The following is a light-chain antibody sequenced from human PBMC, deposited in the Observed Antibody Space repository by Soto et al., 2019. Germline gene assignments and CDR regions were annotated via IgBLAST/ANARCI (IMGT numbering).Light chain of an antibody. CDR2: EVS. CDR3: SLYTSENAYV. V-gene: IGLV2-18*01. Sequence: QSALTQPPSVSGSPGQSVTISCTGTSTDFVSYNRVSWYQQPPGTAPKLMIYEVSKRPSGVPDRFSGSKSGNTASLTISGLQAADEADYYCSLYTSENAYVCGTGTKVTV. J-gene: IGLJ1*01. CDR1: STDFVSYNR.